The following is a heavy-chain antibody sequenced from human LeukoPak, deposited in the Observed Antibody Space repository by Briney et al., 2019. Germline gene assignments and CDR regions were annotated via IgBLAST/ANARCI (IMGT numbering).Heavy chain of an antibody. J-gene: IGHJ4*02. D-gene: IGHD4-23*01. Sequence: GGSLRLSCAASGFTFSSYEVHWVRQAPGKGLEWVSYISSSGSTIYYADSVKGRFTISRDNAKNSLHLQMNSLRAEDTAVYYCARDYGGSSPFDYWGQGTLVTVSS. CDR2: ISSSGSTI. V-gene: IGHV3-48*03. CDR3: ARDYGGSSPFDY. CDR1: GFTFSSYE.